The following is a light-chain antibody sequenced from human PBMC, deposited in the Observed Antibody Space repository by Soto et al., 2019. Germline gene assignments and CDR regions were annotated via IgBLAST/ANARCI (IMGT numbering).Light chain of an antibody. Sequence: ENVLTQSPGTLPLSPGERATLSCTSSQSVSSSYLAWYQQKPGQAPRLLIYGASSRATGIPDRFSGSGSGTDFTLTISRLEPEDSAVYYCHHYGDSLSITFGQGTRLEIK. V-gene: IGKV3-20*01. CDR1: QSVSSSY. CDR3: HHYGDSLSIT. J-gene: IGKJ5*01. CDR2: GAS.